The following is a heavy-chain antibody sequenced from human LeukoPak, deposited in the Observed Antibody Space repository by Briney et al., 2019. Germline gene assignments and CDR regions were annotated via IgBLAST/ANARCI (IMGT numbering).Heavy chain of an antibody. J-gene: IGHJ3*02. V-gene: IGHV3-33*01. CDR3: ARDWPADWAPGAFDI. D-gene: IGHD3/OR15-3a*01. CDR1: GFTFSSYG. CDR2: IWYDGSNK. Sequence: GGSLRLSCAASGFTFSSYGMHWVRQAPGKGLEWVAVIWYDGSNKYYADSVKGRFTISRDNSKNTLYLQMNSLRAEDTAVYYCARDWPADWAPGAFDIWGQGTMVTVSS.